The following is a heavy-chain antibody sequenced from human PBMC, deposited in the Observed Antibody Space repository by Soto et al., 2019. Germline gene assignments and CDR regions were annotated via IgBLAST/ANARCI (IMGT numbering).Heavy chain of an antibody. CDR3: AKVSGSGWYFFDY. CDR1: GFTFSSYA. CDR2: ISYDGSNK. V-gene: IGHV3-30-3*01. Sequence: GGSLRLSCAASGFTFSSYAMHWVRQAPGKGLEWVAVISYDGSNKYYTDSVKGRFTISRDNSKNTVHLQMNNLRAEDTAIYYCAKVSGSGWYFFDYWGQGALVTVSS. D-gene: IGHD6-19*01. J-gene: IGHJ4*02.